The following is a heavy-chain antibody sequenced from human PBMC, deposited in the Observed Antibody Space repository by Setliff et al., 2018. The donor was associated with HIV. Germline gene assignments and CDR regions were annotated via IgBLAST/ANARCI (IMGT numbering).Heavy chain of an antibody. Sequence: LSLTCSVSGASISSSSNSWGWIRQPPGKGLEWIGCVYHRGTTYYNPSPKSRLAMSVDTSKNKFFLKLNSLTAADTAVYYCSLQHGRPMRWFDPWGPGTLVTVSS. D-gene: IGHD2-2*01. J-gene: IGHJ5*02. CDR2: VYHRGTT. CDR1: GASISSSSNS. V-gene: IGHV4-39*01. CDR3: SLQHGRPMRWFDP.